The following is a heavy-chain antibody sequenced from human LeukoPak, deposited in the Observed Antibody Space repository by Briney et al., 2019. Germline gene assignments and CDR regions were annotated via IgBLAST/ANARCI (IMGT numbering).Heavy chain of an antibody. J-gene: IGHJ6*03. CDR1: GGSIRGYY. CDR2: IYSSGST. CDR3: ARVYDSGSQAYFYYMDV. V-gene: IGHV4-59*01. Sequence: SETLSLTCNVSGGSIRGYYWSWIRQPPGKGLEWIGYIYSSGSTNYNPSLKSRVTMSVDTSKDQFSLKVNSVTAADTAVYYCARVYDSGSQAYFYYMDVWGKGTTVTISS. D-gene: IGHD3-10*01.